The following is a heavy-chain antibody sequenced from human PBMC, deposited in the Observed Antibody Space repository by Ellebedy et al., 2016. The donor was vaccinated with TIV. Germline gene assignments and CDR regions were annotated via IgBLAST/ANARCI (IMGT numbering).Heavy chain of an antibody. Sequence: PGGSLRLSCAASGFTFSSYAMSWVRQAPGKGLEWVSAISGGGGSTYYADSVKGRFTISRDNSKNTLYLQMNSLRAEDTAVYYCAKDGVRTGTVSYFDYWGQGTLVSVSP. CDR2: ISGGGGST. CDR1: GFTFSSYA. D-gene: IGHD1-7*01. CDR3: AKDGVRTGTVSYFDY. J-gene: IGHJ4*02. V-gene: IGHV3-23*01.